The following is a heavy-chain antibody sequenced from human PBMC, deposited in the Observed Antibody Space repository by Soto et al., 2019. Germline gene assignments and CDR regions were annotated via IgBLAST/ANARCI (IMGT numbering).Heavy chain of an antibody. CDR1: GGSFSGYY. V-gene: IGHV4-34*01. CDR2: INHSGST. D-gene: IGHD3-9*01. J-gene: IGHJ4*02. CDR3: ARASTYYDILTGYLPLFTLDY. Sequence: SETLSLTCAVYGGSFSGYYWSWIRQPPGKGLEWIGEINHSGSTNYNPSLKSRVTISVDTSKNQFSLKLSSVTAADTAVYYCARASTYYDILTGYLPLFTLDYWGQGTLVTVSA.